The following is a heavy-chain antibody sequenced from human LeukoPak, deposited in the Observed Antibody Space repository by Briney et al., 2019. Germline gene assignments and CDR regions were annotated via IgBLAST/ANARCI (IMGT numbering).Heavy chain of an antibody. J-gene: IGHJ6*02. CDR3: ARGWMAWTLYYGMDV. V-gene: IGHV3-30*04. D-gene: IGHD5-24*01. Sequence: GGSLRLSCAASGFTFSSYAMHWVRQAPGKGLEWVAVISYDGSNKYYADSVKGRFTISRDNSKNTLYLQMNSLRAKDTAVYYCARGWMAWTLYYGMDVWGQGTTVTVSS. CDR2: ISYDGSNK. CDR1: GFTFSSYA.